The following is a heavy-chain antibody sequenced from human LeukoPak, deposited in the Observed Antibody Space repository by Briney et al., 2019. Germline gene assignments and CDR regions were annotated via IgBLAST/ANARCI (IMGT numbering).Heavy chain of an antibody. CDR1: GFTFSSYD. CDR2: ISYDGSNK. D-gene: IGHD5-18*01. J-gene: IGHJ4*02. Sequence: GGSLRLSCAASGFTFSSYDMHWVRQAPGKGLEWVAVISYDGSNKCYADSVKGRFTISRDNSKNTLYLQMNSLRAEDTAVYYATRGYSYGPPFDYWGQGTLVTVSS. CDR3: TRGYSYGPPFDY. V-gene: IGHV3-30*03.